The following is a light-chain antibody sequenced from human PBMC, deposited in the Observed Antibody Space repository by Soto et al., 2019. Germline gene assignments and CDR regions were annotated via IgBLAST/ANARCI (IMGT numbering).Light chain of an antibody. J-gene: IGLJ2*01. Sequence: QSALTQPASVSGSPGQSITISCTGSSSDVGRYNYVSWYQQHPGKAPKLIIYEVSNRPSGVSNRFSGSKSGNTASLTISGLQAEDEADYYCSSYTSSSTPVVFGGGTKVTVL. V-gene: IGLV2-14*01. CDR1: SSDVGRYNY. CDR3: SSYTSSSTPVV. CDR2: EVS.